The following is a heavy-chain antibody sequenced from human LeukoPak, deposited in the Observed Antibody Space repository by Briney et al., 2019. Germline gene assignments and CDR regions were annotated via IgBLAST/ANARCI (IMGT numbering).Heavy chain of an antibody. CDR3: ARDPSFSDSSGYPTGFDY. D-gene: IGHD3-22*01. CDR2: ISYDGSNK. CDR1: GFTFNTYS. Sequence: GGSLRLSCAASGFTFNTYSMNWVRQAPGKGLEWVAVISYDGSNKYYADSVKGRFTISRDNSKNTLYLQMNSLRAEDTAVYYCARDPSFSDSSGYPTGFDYWGQGTLVTVSS. J-gene: IGHJ4*02. V-gene: IGHV3-30*03.